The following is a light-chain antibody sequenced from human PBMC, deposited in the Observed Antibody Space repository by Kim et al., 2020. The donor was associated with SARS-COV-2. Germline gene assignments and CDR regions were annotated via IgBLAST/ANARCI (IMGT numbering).Light chain of an antibody. CDR2: YDR. CDR1: NIGSKS. V-gene: IGLV3-21*01. J-gene: IGLJ1*01. Sequence: SYELTQPPSVSVAPGETARVTCGGTNIGSKSVYWYQQRPGRAPVMVIYYDRDRPSGIPERFSGSNSGNTATLTISGVEAGDEADYYCQVWDTNTDHHVFGSGTKVTVL. CDR3: QVWDTNTDHHV.